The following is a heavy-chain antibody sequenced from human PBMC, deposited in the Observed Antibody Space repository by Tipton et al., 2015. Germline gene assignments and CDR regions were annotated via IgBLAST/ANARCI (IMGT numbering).Heavy chain of an antibody. CDR2: IYPDDSDT. J-gene: IGHJ4*02. Sequence: QLVQSGAEVKKPGESLKISCKTSGYSFPNYWIGWVRQVPGKGLEWMGIIYPDDSDTRYSPSFQGQVTISADKSISTAYLQWSSLKASDTAMYYCALPAHPYSSGPFDYWGQGTLVTASS. V-gene: IGHV5-51*01. D-gene: IGHD6-19*01. CDR3: ALPAHPYSSGPFDY. CDR1: GYSFPNYW.